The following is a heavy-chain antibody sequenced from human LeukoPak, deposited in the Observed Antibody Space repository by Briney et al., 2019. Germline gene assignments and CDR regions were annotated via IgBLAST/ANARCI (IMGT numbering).Heavy chain of an antibody. CDR1: GYTFTSYA. CDR3: AREGYSGWYKFVRWRYAFDI. CDR2: INPGNGNT. V-gene: IGHV1-3*01. D-gene: IGHD6-19*01. Sequence: GASVKVSCKASGYTFTSYAMHWVRQAPGQRLEWMGWINPGNGNTKYSQKFQARVTITRDTSASTAYMELSSLRSEDTAVYYCAREGYSGWYKFVRWRYAFDIWGQGTMVTVSS. J-gene: IGHJ3*02.